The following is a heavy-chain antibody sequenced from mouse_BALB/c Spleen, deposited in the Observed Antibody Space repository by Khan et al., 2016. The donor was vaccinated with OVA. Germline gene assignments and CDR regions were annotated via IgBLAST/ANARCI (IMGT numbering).Heavy chain of an antibody. CDR3: ARNYDYEEGLAY. V-gene: IGHV2-2*02. CDR2: IWSGGST. Sequence: VQLQESGPGLAQPSQSLSITCTVSGFSLTRYGVHWVRQSPGKGLEWLGVIWSGGSTDYNAAFISRLSISKDNSKSQVFFKMSSLQANDTAIYYCARNYDYEEGLAYWGQGTLVTVSA. CDR1: GFSLTRYG. J-gene: IGHJ3*01. D-gene: IGHD2-4*01.